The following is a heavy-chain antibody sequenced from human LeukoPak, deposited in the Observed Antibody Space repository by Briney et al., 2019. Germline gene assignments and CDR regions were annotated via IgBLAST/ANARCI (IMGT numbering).Heavy chain of an antibody. V-gene: IGHV3-30-3*01. CDR1: GFTFSSYA. CDR3: ARDRDWGSQRFDY. D-gene: IGHD7-27*01. Sequence: GGSLRLSCAASGFTFSSYAMHWVRQAPGKGLEWVAVISFDGSNKYYADSVKGRFTISRDRSKNTLFLQMNSLRAEDTAVYYCARDRDWGSQRFDYWGQGTLVTVSS. J-gene: IGHJ4*02. CDR2: ISFDGSNK.